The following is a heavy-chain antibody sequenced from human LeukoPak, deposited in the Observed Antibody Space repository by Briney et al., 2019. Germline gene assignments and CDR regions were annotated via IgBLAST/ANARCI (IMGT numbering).Heavy chain of an antibody. CDR1: GGTFSSYA. CDR2: IIPIFGTA. V-gene: IGHV1-69*13. J-gene: IGHJ5*02. Sequence: SVKVSCKASGGTFSSYAISWVRQAPGQGLEWMGGIIPIFGTANYAQKFQGRVTITADESTSTAYMELSSLRSEDTAVYYCAREGVPYNWFDPWGQGTLVTVSS. CDR3: AREGVPYNWFDP.